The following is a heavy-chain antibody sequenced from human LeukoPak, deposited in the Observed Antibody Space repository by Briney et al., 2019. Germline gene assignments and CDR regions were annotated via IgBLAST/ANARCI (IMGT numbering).Heavy chain of an antibody. Sequence: GGSLRLSCAGSGFTFSSHWMNWVRQAPGKGLEWVANIKQDGSEKYYVDSVKGRFTISRDNAKNSLYLQMNSLRAEDTAVYYCARDDVADDAFDIWGQGTMVTVSS. J-gene: IGHJ3*02. CDR2: IKQDGSEK. D-gene: IGHD2-15*01. CDR3: ARDDVADDAFDI. V-gene: IGHV3-7*01. CDR1: GFTFSSHW.